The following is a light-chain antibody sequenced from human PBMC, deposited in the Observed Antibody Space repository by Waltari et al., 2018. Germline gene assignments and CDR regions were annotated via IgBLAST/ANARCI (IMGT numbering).Light chain of an antibody. V-gene: IGLV1-40*01. Sequence: QSILTQPTSASGAPGQRVTISCTGSSSNIGAGHDVHWYQAFPGTAPKLLIYGNNTRPSGVPDRFSGSKSGSSASLAINGLQAEDEADYYCQSFDSNVRGGVVFGGGTKVTVL. CDR3: QSFDSNVRGGVV. CDR1: SSNIGAGHD. J-gene: IGLJ3*02. CDR2: GNN.